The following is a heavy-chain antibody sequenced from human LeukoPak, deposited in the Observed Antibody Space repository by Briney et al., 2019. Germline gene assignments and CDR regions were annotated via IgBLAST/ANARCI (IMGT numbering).Heavy chain of an antibody. Sequence: GGSLRLSCAASGFTFSGHGMHWVRQAPGKGLEWVAVISYDGSNKYYADSVKGRFTISRDNSKNTLYLQMNSLRAEDTAVYYCAKDSQYQLLPDYWGQGTLVTVSS. D-gene: IGHD2-2*01. J-gene: IGHJ4*02. CDR3: AKDSQYQLLPDY. V-gene: IGHV3-30*18. CDR2: ISYDGSNK. CDR1: GFTFSGHG.